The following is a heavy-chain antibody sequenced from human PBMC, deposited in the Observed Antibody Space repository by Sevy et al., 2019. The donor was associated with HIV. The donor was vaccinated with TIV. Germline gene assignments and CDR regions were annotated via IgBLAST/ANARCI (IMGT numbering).Heavy chain of an antibody. CDR2: MNPNSGNT. CDR3: PRGLSFYYDKSGHWVNWYFDL. Sequence: ASVKVSCKASGYTFSNNDINWVRQAPGQGLEWMGWMNPNSGNTGYGQKFQGRVTMTRDTSINTAYMELSSLTSEDTAVYYCPRGLSFYYDKSGHWVNWYFDLWGRGTLVTVSS. J-gene: IGHJ2*01. V-gene: IGHV1-8*01. D-gene: IGHD3-22*01. CDR1: GYTFSNND.